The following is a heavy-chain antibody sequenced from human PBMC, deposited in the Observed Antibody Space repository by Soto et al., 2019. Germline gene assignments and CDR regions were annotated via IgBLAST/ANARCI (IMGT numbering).Heavy chain of an antibody. J-gene: IGHJ6*02. CDR3: ARAGGVTQYYYYYGMDV. Sequence: GGSLRLSCAASGFTFSSYAMHWVRQAPGKGLEWVAVISYDGSNKYYADSVKGRFTISRDNSKNTLYLQMNSLRAEDTAVYYCARAGGVTQYYYYYGMDVWGQGTTVTVSS. V-gene: IGHV3-30-3*01. CDR1: GFTFSSYA. D-gene: IGHD4-4*01. CDR2: ISYDGSNK.